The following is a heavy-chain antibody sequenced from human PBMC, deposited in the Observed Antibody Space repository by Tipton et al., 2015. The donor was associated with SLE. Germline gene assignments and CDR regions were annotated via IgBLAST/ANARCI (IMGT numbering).Heavy chain of an antibody. Sequence: GSLRLSCAASGFTFSSYWMSWVRQAPGKGLEWVANIKQDGSEKYYVDSVKGRFTISRDNAKNSLYLQMNSLRAEDTAVYYCANGVVPAAIPHAFDIWGQGTMVTVSS. J-gene: IGHJ3*02. CDR1: GFTFSSYW. V-gene: IGHV3-7*03. CDR3: ANGVVPAAIPHAFDI. D-gene: IGHD2-2*02. CDR2: IKQDGSEK.